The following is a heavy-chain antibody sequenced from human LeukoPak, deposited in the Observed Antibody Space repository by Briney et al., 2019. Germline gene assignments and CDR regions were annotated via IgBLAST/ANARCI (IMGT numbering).Heavy chain of an antibody. CDR2: IYYSGST. Sequence: SETLSLTCTVSGGSISSYYWSWIRQPPGKGLEWIGYIYYSGSTNYNPSLKSRVTISVDTSKNQSSLKLSSVTAADTAVYYCARGGSGWYGYYFDYWGQGTLVTVSS. J-gene: IGHJ4*02. CDR1: GGSISSYY. D-gene: IGHD6-19*01. V-gene: IGHV4-59*01. CDR3: ARGGSGWYGYYFDY.